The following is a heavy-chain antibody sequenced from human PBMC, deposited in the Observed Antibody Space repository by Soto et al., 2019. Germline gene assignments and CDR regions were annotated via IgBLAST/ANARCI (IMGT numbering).Heavy chain of an antibody. Sequence: GGSLSLSCAASGFTFSSYAMSWVRQAPGKGLEWVSAISGSGGSTYYADSVKGRFTISRDNSKNTLYLQMNSLRAEDTAVYYCAKDYSGYGKYYYYGMDVWGQGTTVTVAS. CDR2: ISGSGGST. D-gene: IGHD5-12*01. CDR1: GFTFSSYA. CDR3: AKDYSGYGKYYYYGMDV. J-gene: IGHJ6*02. V-gene: IGHV3-23*01.